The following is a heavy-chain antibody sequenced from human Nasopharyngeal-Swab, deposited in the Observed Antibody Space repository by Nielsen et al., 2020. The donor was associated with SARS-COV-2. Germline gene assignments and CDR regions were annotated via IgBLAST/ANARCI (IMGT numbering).Heavy chain of an antibody. V-gene: IGHV3-30*03. CDR1: GFTFGYYG. Sequence: GESLKISCAASGFTFGYYGMHWVRQAPGKGLEWVAVISYDGSKKYYVDSVKGRLTISRDNSKNTLYLQMNSLRAEDTAEYYCARDIGHSSGWYSYYSYGMDVWGQGTTVTVSS. CDR3: ARDIGHSSGWYSYYSYGMDV. J-gene: IGHJ6*02. CDR2: ISYDGSKK. D-gene: IGHD6-19*01.